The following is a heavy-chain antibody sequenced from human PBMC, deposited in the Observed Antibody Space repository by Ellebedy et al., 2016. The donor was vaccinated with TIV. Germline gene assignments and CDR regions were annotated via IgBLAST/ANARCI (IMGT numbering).Heavy chain of an antibody. V-gene: IGHV3-23*01. D-gene: IGHD3-22*01. CDR2: ISGSGGST. CDR3: AREVPYYDSSGYHDAFDI. J-gene: IGHJ3*02. CDR1: GFTFSSYA. Sequence: GESLKISCAASGFTFSSYAMSWVRQAPGKGLEWVSAISGSGGSTYYADSVKGRFTISRDNSKNTLYLQMNSLRAEDTAVYYCAREVPYYDSSGYHDAFDIWGQGTMVTVSS.